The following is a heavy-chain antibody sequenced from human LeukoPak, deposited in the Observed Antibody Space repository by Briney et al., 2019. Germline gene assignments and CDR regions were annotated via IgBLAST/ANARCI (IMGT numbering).Heavy chain of an antibody. CDR1: GFTFSAYA. J-gene: IGHJ3*02. V-gene: IGHV3-23*01. Sequence: GGSLRLSCTASGFTFSAYAMMWVRQAPGKGPEWVSAIRGGGGSAFYADSVKGRFTISRDNSEYTLFLQMNSLRAEDTAVYYCARDPNGDYIGAFDMWGPGTMVTVSS. D-gene: IGHD4-17*01. CDR3: ARDPNGDYIGAFDM. CDR2: IRGGGGSA.